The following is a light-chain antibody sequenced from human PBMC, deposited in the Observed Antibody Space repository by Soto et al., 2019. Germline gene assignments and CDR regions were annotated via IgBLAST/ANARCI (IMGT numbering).Light chain of an antibody. CDR2: AAA. CDR1: QGISTY. Sequence: IQMTQSPSSLSASVGDRVTITCRASQGISTYLAWYQQKPGKAPKLLIYAAATLQIGVPSRFSGSGSGTDFTLTISSLQPEDSATYYCLQDYSYPLTFGGGTKVEIK. J-gene: IGKJ4*01. CDR3: LQDYSYPLT. V-gene: IGKV1-6*01.